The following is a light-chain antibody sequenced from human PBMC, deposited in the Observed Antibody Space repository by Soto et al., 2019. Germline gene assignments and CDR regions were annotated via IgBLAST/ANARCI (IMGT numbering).Light chain of an antibody. CDR3: GTWDSSLSAVV. J-gene: IGLJ2*01. CDR2: QNN. CDR1: SSNIGNNY. Sequence: QAVLTQPPSVSAAPEQKVTISCSGSSSNIGNNYVSWYQQLPGTAPKLLIYQNNKRPSGIPDRFSGSKSGTSATLGITGLQTGDEADYFCGTWDSSLSAVVFGGGTKLTVL. V-gene: IGLV1-51*02.